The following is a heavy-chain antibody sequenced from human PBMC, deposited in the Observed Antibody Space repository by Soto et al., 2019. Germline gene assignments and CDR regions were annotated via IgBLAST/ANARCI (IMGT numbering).Heavy chain of an antibody. CDR1: GYSFTRYW. D-gene: IGHD5-18*01. CDR3: ARRGLNVDTAMVTDYYYGMDV. J-gene: IGHJ6*02. V-gene: IGHV5-51*01. CDR2: IYPGDSDT. Sequence: EVQLVQSGAEVKKPGESLKISCKGSGYSFTRYWIGWVRQMPGKGLEWMGIIYPGDSDTRYSPSFQGQVTISADKSISTAYLQWSSLKASDTAMYYCARRGLNVDTAMVTDYYYGMDVWGQGTTVTVSS.